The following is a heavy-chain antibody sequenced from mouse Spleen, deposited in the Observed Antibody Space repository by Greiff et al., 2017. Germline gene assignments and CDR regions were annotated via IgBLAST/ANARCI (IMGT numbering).Heavy chain of an antibody. CDR3: ARQDDRTWFAY. V-gene: IGHV5-9-3*01. CDR1: GFTFSSYA. J-gene: IGHJ3*01. D-gene: IGHD2-12*01. Sequence: EVKLVESGGGLVKPGGSLKISCAASGFTFSSYAMSWVRQTPEKRLEWVATISSGGSYNYYPDSVKGRFTISRDNAKNTLYLQMSSLRSEDTAMYYCARQDDRTWFAYWGQGTLVTVSA. CDR2: ISSGGSYN.